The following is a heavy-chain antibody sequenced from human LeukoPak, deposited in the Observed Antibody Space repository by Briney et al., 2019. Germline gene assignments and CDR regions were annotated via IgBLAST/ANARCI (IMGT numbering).Heavy chain of an antibody. CDR3: ARVPSTVTTRPDDY. J-gene: IGHJ4*02. V-gene: IGHV3-21*01. CDR2: ISSSSSYI. CDR1: GFTFSSYS. D-gene: IGHD4-17*01. Sequence: GGSLRLSCAASGFTFSSYSMNWVRQAPGKGLEWVSSISSSSSYIYYADSVKGRFTISRDNAKNSLYLQMNSLRAKDTAVYYCARVPSTVTTRPDDYWGQGTLVTVSS.